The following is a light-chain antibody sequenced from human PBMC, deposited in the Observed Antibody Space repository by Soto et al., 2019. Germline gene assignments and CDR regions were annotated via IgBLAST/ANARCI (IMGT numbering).Light chain of an antibody. Sequence: EIVMTQSPATLSVSPGERATLSCRASQSVSSSLAWYQQKPGQAPRLLIYGASTRATGIPARFSGSASGTESTLTISSLESEDFEVYYCQQYNNWPPITFGQGTRLEIK. CDR3: QQYNNWPPIT. CDR2: GAS. V-gene: IGKV3-15*01. J-gene: IGKJ5*01. CDR1: QSVSSS.